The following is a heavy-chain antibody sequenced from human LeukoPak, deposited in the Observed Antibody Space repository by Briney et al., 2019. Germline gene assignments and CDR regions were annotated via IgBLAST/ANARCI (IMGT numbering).Heavy chain of an antibody. V-gene: IGHV4-59*08. CDR2: IYSSGST. CDR1: DGSINFYY. CDR3: ARHFKKNGSNYYFDY. Sequence: SETPSPTRTVPDGSINFYYWSWVRPPPREGRGWIGYIYSSGSTDYNPSLTSRLSISVDTSKKQFSLKLTSVTAADTAVYYCARHFKKNGSNYYFDYWGQGTLVTVSS. J-gene: IGHJ4*02. D-gene: IGHD2-8*01.